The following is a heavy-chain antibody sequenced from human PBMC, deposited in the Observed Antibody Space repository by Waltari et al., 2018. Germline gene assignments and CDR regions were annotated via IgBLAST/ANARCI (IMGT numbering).Heavy chain of an antibody. V-gene: IGHV4-34*01. D-gene: IGHD2-15*01. CDR2: INHSGST. J-gene: IGHJ4*02. CDR3: ARGEGGGGSDY. Sequence: QVQLQQWGAGLLKPSETLSLTCAVYGGSFSGYYWSWIRQPPGKGLEWIGEINHSGSTNYTPSLKSRVTISVDTSKNQFSLKLSSVTAADTAVYYCARGEGGGGSDYWGQGTLVTVSS. CDR1: GGSFSGYY.